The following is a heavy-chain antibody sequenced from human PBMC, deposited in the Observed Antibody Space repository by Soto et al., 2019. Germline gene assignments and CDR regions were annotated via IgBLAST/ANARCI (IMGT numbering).Heavy chain of an antibody. CDR2: MNPNSGNT. CDR1: GYTFTSYD. Sequence: GPVKVSCKASGYTFTSYDINWVRQAIGQGLEWMGWMNPNSGNTIYAQKFQGRVTMTEDTSTDTAYMELSSLRSEDTAVYYCATGYGSGSYYHYYYYGMDVWGQGTTVTVSS. J-gene: IGHJ6*02. CDR3: ATGYGSGSYYHYYYYGMDV. D-gene: IGHD3-10*01. V-gene: IGHV1-8*01.